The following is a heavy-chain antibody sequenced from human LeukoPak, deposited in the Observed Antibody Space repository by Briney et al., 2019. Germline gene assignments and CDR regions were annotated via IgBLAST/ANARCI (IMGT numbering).Heavy chain of an antibody. J-gene: IGHJ3*02. Sequence: ASVKVSCKASGGTFSKYTISWVRQRPGQGLEWMGGITPLFGTANYAQKLQGRVTMTTDTSTSTAYMELRSLRSDDTAVYYCARAWDYYDSSGYLASDDAFDIWGQGTMVTVSS. D-gene: IGHD3-22*01. CDR1: GGTFSKYT. CDR3: ARAWDYYDSSGYLASDDAFDI. CDR2: ITPLFGTA. V-gene: IGHV1-69*05.